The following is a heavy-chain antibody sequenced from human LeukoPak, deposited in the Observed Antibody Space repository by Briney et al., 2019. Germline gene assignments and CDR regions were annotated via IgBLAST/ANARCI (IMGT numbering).Heavy chain of an antibody. D-gene: IGHD3-10*01. CDR1: GFTFSSYA. CDR2: ISSSSSYI. Sequence: PGGSLRLSCAASGFTFSSYAMSWVRQAPGKGLEWVSAISSSSSYIYYADSVKGRFTISRDNAKNSLYLQMNSLRAEDTAVYYCASITMVRGNWFDSWGQGTLVTVSS. V-gene: IGHV3-21*01. J-gene: IGHJ5*01. CDR3: ASITMVRGNWFDS.